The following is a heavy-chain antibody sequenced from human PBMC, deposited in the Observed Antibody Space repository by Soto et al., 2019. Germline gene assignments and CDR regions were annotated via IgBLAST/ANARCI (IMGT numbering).Heavy chain of an antibody. V-gene: IGHV5-51*01. CDR2: IYPGDSDT. J-gene: IGHJ6*02. Sequence: GESLKISCKGSGYSFTSYWIGWVRQMPGKGLEWMGIIYPGDSDTRYSPSFQGQVTISADKSISTAYLQWSSLKASDTAMYYCARHAVEDIVLVAAAGAYYYYGMDVWGQGTTVTVSS. CDR1: GYSFTSYW. CDR3: ARHAVEDIVLVAAAGAYYYYGMDV. D-gene: IGHD2-15*01.